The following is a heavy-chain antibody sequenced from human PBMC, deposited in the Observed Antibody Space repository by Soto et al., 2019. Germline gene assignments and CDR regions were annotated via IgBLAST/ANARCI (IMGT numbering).Heavy chain of an antibody. D-gene: IGHD3-9*01. V-gene: IGHV4-59*08. CDR3: ARHSPDFDWLSQFDY. CDR2: IFYFGST. Sequence: SETLSLTFTSSGGSISSYYWSWIRQTPGKGLEWIGYIFYFGSTNYNPSLKSRVTLSIDTSKNQLSLKLSSVTAADTAVYYCARHSPDFDWLSQFDYWGQGTLVTVSS. CDR1: GGSISSYY. J-gene: IGHJ4*02.